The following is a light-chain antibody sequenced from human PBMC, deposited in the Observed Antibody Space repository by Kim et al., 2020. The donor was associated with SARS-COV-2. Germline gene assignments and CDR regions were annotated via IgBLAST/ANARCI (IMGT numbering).Light chain of an antibody. CDR1: SSDVGSYNL. V-gene: IGLV2-23*02. J-gene: IGLJ2*01. Sequence: QSALTQPASVSGSPGQSITISCTGTSSDVGSYNLVSWYQQHPGKAPKLMIYEVSKQPSGVSNRFSGSKSGNTASLTISGLQAEDEADYYCCSYVVFGGETQLTVL. CDR3: CSYVV. CDR2: EVS.